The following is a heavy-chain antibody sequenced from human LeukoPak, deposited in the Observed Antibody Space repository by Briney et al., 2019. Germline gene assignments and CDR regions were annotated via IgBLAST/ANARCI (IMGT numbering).Heavy chain of an antibody. CDR1: GYTFTGYY. V-gene: IGHV1-2*02. CDR3: AKDSGFGFGEDHYYYYYMDV. Sequence: ASVKVSCKASGYTFTGYYMHWVRQAPGQGLEWMGWINPNSGGTNYAQKFQGRVTMTRDTSISTAYMELSRLRSDDTAVYYCAKDSGFGFGEDHYYYYYMDVWGKGTTVTVSS. D-gene: IGHD3-10*01. J-gene: IGHJ6*03. CDR2: INPNSGGT.